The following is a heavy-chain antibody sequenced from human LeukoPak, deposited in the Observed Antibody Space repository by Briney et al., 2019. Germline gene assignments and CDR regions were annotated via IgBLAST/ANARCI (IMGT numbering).Heavy chain of an antibody. V-gene: IGHV1-2*02. Sequence: ASVKVSCKASGYPFTSYYINWVRQAPGQGLEWMGWINPNSGGTNYAQKFQGRVTMTRDTSISTAYMELSRLRSDDTAVYYCARVSMVTIGYYYGMDVWGQGTTVTVSS. D-gene: IGHD2-21*02. CDR3: ARVSMVTIGYYYGMDV. CDR2: INPNSGGT. CDR1: GYPFTSYY. J-gene: IGHJ6*02.